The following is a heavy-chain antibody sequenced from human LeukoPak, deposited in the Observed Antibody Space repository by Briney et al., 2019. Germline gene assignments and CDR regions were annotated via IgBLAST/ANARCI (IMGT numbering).Heavy chain of an antibody. J-gene: IGHJ6*03. CDR2: IYYSGST. V-gene: IGHV4-30-4*07. Sequence: SETLSLTCDVSGGSISSGGCSWSWIRQPPGKGLEWIVYIYYSGSTYYNPSLKSRVTISVDTSKNQFSLKLSSVTAADTAIYYCARDRKHYISGWYAAYYYYMDVWGKGTTVTVS. CDR1: GGSISSGGCS. CDR3: ARDRKHYISGWYAAYYYYMDV. D-gene: IGHD6-19*01.